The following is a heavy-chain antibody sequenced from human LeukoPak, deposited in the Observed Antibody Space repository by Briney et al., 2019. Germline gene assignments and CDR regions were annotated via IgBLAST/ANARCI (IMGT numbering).Heavy chain of an antibody. D-gene: IGHD6-25*01. Sequence: SETLSLTCSVSGYSISSGYYWAWIRQPPGKGLEWIGSFHHSGGTNYNPSPKSRVTISVDTSKNQFSLRLSSVTAADTAVYFCARGAASTGAADYWGQGTLVTVSS. CDR2: FHHSGGT. CDR3: ARGAASTGAADY. CDR1: GYSISSGYY. V-gene: IGHV4-38-2*02. J-gene: IGHJ4*02.